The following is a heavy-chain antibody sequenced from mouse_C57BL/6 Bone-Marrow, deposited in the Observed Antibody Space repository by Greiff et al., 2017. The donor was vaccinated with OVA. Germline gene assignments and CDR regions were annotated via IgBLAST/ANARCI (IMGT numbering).Heavy chain of an antibody. Sequence: EVQPQQSGAELVRPGASVKLSCTASGFNIKDYYMHWVKQRPEQGLEWIGRIDPEDGDTEYAPKFQGKATMTADTSSNTAYLQLSSLTSEDTAVYYCTTEGDLRRGAWFAYWGQGTLVTVSA. J-gene: IGHJ3*01. CDR3: TTEGDLRRGAWFAY. V-gene: IGHV14-1*01. CDR2: IDPEDGDT. D-gene: IGHD2-12*01. CDR1: GFNIKDYY.